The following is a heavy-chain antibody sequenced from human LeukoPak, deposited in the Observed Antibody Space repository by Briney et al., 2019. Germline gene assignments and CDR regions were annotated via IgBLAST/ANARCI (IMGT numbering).Heavy chain of an antibody. J-gene: IGHJ4*02. Sequence: PGGSLRLSCAASGFTFSSYWMSWVRQAPGKGLEWVANIKHDGSAKYYVDSVKGRFAISRDNGKNSLYLQMNSLRVEDMAVYYCARAPREWLLGYHFEYWGQGTLVTVSS. CDR1: GFTFSSYW. CDR3: ARAPREWLLGYHFEY. CDR2: IKHDGSAK. D-gene: IGHD3-3*01. V-gene: IGHV3-7*01.